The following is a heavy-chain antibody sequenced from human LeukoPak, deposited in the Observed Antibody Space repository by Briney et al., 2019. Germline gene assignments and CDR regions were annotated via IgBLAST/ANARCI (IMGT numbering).Heavy chain of an antibody. Sequence: SETLSLTCSVSGGFNTHYYWSWILQPPGKGLEWIGYFYHSASTNYNPSLKSRVTISVDTSKNHFSLKLSSVTAADTAVYYCARDLGGGSYFRWFDPWGQGTLVTVSS. D-gene: IGHD1-26*01. CDR3: ARDLGGGSYFRWFDP. V-gene: IGHV4-59*01. J-gene: IGHJ5*02. CDR2: FYHSAST. CDR1: GGFNTHYY.